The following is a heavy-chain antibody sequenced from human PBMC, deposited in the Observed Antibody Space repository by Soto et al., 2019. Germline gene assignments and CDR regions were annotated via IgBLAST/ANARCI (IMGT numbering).Heavy chain of an antibody. CDR1: GFTFSGYG. CDR3: AKGGSSSARYFDT. D-gene: IGHD6-6*01. J-gene: IGHJ5*02. CDR2: VSFEGSNK. V-gene: IGHV3-30*18. Sequence: GGSLRLSCVASGFTFSGYGMHWVRKAPGKGLEWVAIVSFEGSNKYYADSVKGRFTVSRDNSRNTLSLQMNSLTPDDTAVYYCAKGGSSSARYFDTWGQGTLVTVSS.